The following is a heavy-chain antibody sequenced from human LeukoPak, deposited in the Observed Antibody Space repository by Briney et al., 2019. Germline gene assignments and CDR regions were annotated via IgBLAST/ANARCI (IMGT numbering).Heavy chain of an antibody. CDR3: AGFGGYSF. D-gene: IGHD4-23*01. CDR1: GFAVTGNH. V-gene: IGHV3-66*01. Sequence: PGGSLRLSCAASGFAVTGNHMTWVRQAPGKGLEWVSVISGTGTTYYADSVKGRLAISRDNSKNAVYLQMNSLTTEDTGVYYCAGFGGYSFWGQGTLVTVSS. J-gene: IGHJ4*02. CDR2: ISGTGTT.